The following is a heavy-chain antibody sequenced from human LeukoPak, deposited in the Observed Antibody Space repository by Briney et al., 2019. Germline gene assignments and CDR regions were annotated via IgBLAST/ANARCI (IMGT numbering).Heavy chain of an antibody. D-gene: IGHD1-26*01. J-gene: IGHJ4*02. CDR1: GYSISSGYY. CDR3: AREGREGATQFDY. Sequence: SETLSLTCTVSGYSISSGYYWGWIRQPPGKGLEWIGSIYHSGSTYYNPSLKSQVTISVDTSKNQFSLKLSSVTAADTAVYYCAREGREGATQFDYWGQGTLVTVSS. V-gene: IGHV4-38-2*02. CDR2: IYHSGST.